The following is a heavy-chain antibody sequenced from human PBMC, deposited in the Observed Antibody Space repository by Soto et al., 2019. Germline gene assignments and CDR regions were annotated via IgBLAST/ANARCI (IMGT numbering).Heavy chain of an antibody. CDR3: PTVPSPAMITQIDH. V-gene: IGHV3-33*03. Sequence: QVQLVESGGGAVQPGRSLRLSCAASGFTLSTYGMHWVRQAPGKGLEWVAVIWYDGSKKYYADSVKGRFTISRDNSKNTISLQMNSLRAEDPAVYSGPTVPSPAMITQIDHWGQGPLATAPS. CDR1: GFTLSTYG. D-gene: IGHD3-16*01. CDR2: IWYDGSKK. J-gene: IGHJ4*02.